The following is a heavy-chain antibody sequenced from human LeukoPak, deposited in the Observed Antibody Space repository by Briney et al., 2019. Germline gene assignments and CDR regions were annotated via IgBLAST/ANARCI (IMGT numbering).Heavy chain of an antibody. CDR1: GYIFAHNG. CDR3: ARSRITIFGVVQNWFDP. V-gene: IGHV1-18*01. J-gene: IGHJ5*02. D-gene: IGHD3-3*01. CDR2: ISAYNGDT. Sequence: ASVKVSCKTSGYIFAHNGISWVRQAPGQGPEWMGWISAYNGDTNYAQNFQGRVTMTRDTSTSTVYMELRSLRSDDTAVYYCARSRITIFGVVQNWFDPWGQGTLVTVSS.